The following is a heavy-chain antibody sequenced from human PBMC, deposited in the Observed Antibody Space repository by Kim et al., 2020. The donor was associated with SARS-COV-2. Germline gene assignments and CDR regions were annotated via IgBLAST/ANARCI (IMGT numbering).Heavy chain of an antibody. J-gene: IGHJ5*02. D-gene: IGHD2-15*01. CDR1: GGSISSSSYY. V-gene: IGHV4-39*01. Sequence: SETLSLTCTVSGGSISSSSYYWGWIRQPPGKGLEWIGSIYYSGSTYYNPSLKSRVTISVDTSKNQFSLKLSSVTAADTAVYYCARHIRTVVVGRFDPWGQGTLVTVSS. CDR3: ARHIRTVVVGRFDP. CDR2: IYYSGST.